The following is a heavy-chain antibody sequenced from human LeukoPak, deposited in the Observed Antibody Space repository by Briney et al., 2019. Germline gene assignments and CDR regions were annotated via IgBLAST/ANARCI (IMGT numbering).Heavy chain of an antibody. J-gene: IGHJ3*02. D-gene: IGHD5-18*01. CDR2: IIPIFGTA. V-gene: IGHV1-69*13. Sequence: ASVKVSCKASGGTFSSYAISWVRQAPGQGLEWMGGIIPIFGTANYAQKFQGRVTITADESTSTAYMELSSLRSEDTAVYYCARDRTAMASGAFDIWGQGTMVTVSS. CDR3: ARDRTAMASGAFDI. CDR1: GGTFSSYA.